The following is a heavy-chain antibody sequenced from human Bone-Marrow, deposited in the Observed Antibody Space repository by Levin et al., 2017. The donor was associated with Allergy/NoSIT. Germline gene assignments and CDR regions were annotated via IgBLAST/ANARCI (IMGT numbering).Heavy chain of an antibody. Sequence: SCAASGFTFSHSAMHWVRQAPGKGLEWVAVISYDGSNKYYTDSVKGRFNISRDNSKNTLSLQMDSLRAEDSAVYYCAKALGGDYDFWTGLPTGYLDLWGRGTLVTVSS. CDR2: ISYDGSNK. CDR3: AKALGGDYDFWTGLPTGYLDL. CDR1: GFTFSHSA. J-gene: IGHJ2*01. D-gene: IGHD3-3*01. V-gene: IGHV3-30-3*01.